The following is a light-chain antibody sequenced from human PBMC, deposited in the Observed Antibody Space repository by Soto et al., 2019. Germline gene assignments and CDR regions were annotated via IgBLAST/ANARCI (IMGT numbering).Light chain of an antibody. CDR2: KVS. V-gene: IGKV2-30*01. J-gene: IGKJ2*01. CDR1: QSLAYSDGNTY. Sequence: DVVMTQSPLSLPVTLGQPASISCRSSQSLAYSDGNTYLNWFQQRPGQSPRRLIYKVSNRDSGVPDRFSGSWSGTDFTLKISRVEAADVGVYYGMQGTHWPPYTFGQGTKLEIK. CDR3: MQGTHWPPYT.